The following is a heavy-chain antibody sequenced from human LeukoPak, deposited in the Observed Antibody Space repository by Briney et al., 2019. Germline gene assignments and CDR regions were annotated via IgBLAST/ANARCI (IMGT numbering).Heavy chain of an antibody. V-gene: IGHV3-53*01. CDR2: IYSDNT. J-gene: IGHJ5*02. Sequence: GGSLRLSCTVSGFTVSSNSMSWVRQAPGKGLEWVSFIYSDNTHYSDSVKGRFTISRDNSKNTLYLQMNSLRVEDTAVYYCAKGGYYYDSTNWFDPWGQGTLVTVSS. CDR3: AKGGYYYDSTNWFDP. CDR1: GFTVSSNS. D-gene: IGHD3-22*01.